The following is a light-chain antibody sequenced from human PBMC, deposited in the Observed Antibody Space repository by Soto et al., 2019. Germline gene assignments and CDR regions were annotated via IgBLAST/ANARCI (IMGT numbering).Light chain of an antibody. CDR3: KQDTQFPGT. CDR1: QSIVQCDGNTY. CDR2: KIS. V-gene: IGKV2-24*01. J-gene: IGKJ2*01. Sequence: DIVMTQTPLSSPATLGQTATISCRASQSIVQCDGNTYLSSLQQSPGQPPSLLSYKISTRSSGVPDIFSGSGAGTDFTLTISKLEAEDAGVYYCKQDTQFPGTFGQGTRVESK.